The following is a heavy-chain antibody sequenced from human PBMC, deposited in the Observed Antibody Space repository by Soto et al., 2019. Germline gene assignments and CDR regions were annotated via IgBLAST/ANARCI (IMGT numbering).Heavy chain of an antibody. CDR2: IWYDGSNT. J-gene: IGHJ4*02. Sequence: GGSLRLSCAASGFIFSSFGMHWVRQAPGKGLEWVAHIWYDGSNTYYADSVKGRFSISRDNSRNTLYLQMNSLRAEDTALYHCVRDLLGSGGHLDYWGQGTPVTVSS. CDR3: VRDLLGSGGHLDY. D-gene: IGHD7-27*01. V-gene: IGHV3-33*01. CDR1: GFIFSSFG.